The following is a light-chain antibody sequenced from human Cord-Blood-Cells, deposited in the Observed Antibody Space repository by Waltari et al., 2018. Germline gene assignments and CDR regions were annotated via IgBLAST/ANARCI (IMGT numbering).Light chain of an antibody. V-gene: IGLV3-25*03. CDR3: QSADSSGTYVV. Sequence: SSELTQPPSVSVSPGQTASLTRPGAAFTKQYAYWYQQKPGQAPVLVIYKDSERHSGIPERFSGSSSGTTVTLTISGVQAEDEADYYCQSADSSGTYVVFGGGTKLTVL. J-gene: IGLJ2*01. CDR2: KDS. CDR1: AFTKQY.